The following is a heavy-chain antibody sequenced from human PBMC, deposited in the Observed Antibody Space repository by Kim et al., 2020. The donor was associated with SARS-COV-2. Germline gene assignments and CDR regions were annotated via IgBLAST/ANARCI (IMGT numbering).Heavy chain of an antibody. J-gene: IGHJ4*02. CDR2: ISSNGGST. Sequence: GGSLRLSCSASGFTFSSYAMHWVRQAPGKGLEYVSAISSNGGSTYYADSVKGRFTISRDNSKNTLYLQMSSLRAEDTAVYYCVKACNREYSYGPTPFDYWGQGTLVTVSS. V-gene: IGHV3-64D*09. CDR1: GFTFSSYA. D-gene: IGHD5-18*01. CDR3: VKACNREYSYGPTPFDY.